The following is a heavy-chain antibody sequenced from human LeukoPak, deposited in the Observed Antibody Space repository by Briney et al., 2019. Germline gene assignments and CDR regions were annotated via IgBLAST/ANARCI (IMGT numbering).Heavy chain of an antibody. J-gene: IGHJ4*02. D-gene: IGHD2/OR15-2a*01. CDR3: ARNMGDY. V-gene: IGHV3-7*04. CDR2: INQDGTEK. Sequence: GGSLRLFCAASRFTFSTYWMTWVRQAPGKGLEWVANINQDGTEKNYVDSVKGRFTISRDNAKNSLYLQMNSLRAEDTAVYYCARNMGDYWGQGTLVTVSS. CDR1: RFTFSTYW.